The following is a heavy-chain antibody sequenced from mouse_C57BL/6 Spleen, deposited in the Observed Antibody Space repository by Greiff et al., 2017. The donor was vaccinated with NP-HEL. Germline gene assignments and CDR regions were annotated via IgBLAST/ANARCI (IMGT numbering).Heavy chain of an antibody. CDR3: ARGTSNYHYAMDY. D-gene: IGHD2-5*01. Sequence: EVQLQQSGPELVKPGASVKISCKASGYSFTDYNINWVKQSHGKSLEWIGVINPNYGTTSYNQKFKGKATLTVDQSSSTAYMQLNRLTSEDSAVYYCARGTSNYHYAMDYWGQGTSVTVSS. CDR1: GYSFTDYN. V-gene: IGHV1-39*01. CDR2: INPNYGTT. J-gene: IGHJ4*01.